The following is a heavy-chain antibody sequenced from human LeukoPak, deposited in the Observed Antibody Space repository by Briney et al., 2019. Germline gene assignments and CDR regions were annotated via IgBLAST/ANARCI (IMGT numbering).Heavy chain of an antibody. CDR2: ISGSGGST. V-gene: IGHV3-23*01. Sequence: PGGSLRLSCAASGFTFSNYAMSWARQAPGKGLECVSAISGSGGSTYYADSVKGRFTISRDNSKNTLYLQMSSLRAEDTPVYYCTKGTIWLPFDYWGQGALVTVSS. J-gene: IGHJ4*02. D-gene: IGHD5-18*01. CDR1: GFTFSNYA. CDR3: TKGTIWLPFDY.